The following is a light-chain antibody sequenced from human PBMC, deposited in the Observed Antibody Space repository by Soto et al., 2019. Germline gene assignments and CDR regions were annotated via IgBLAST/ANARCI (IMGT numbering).Light chain of an antibody. V-gene: IGLV2-11*01. CDR2: DVS. CDR3: CSYAGSYTYV. J-gene: IGLJ1*01. Sequence: LSQPPSVSRAPGQSVPISLPGTSSDVGGYNYVSWYQQHPGKAPKLMIYDVSKRPSGVPDRFSGSKSGNTASLTISGLQAEDEADYYCCSYAGSYTYVFGTGTKV. CDR1: SSDVGGYNY.